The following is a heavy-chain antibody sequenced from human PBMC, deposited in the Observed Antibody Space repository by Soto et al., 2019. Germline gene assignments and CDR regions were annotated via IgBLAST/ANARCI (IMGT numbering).Heavy chain of an antibody. CDR1: GGTFSSYA. CDR3: ARVVMTTVPASYYYVMAV. J-gene: IGHJ6*02. V-gene: IGHV1-69*11. D-gene: IGHD4-4*01. Sequence: SVKVSCKASGGTFSSYAISWVRQAPGQGLEWMGRIIPFIGTANYAQKFQGRVTITADESTSTAYMELTSLRSEDTAVYYRARVVMTTVPASYYYVMAVWGQGTTVSVSS. CDR2: IIPFIGTA.